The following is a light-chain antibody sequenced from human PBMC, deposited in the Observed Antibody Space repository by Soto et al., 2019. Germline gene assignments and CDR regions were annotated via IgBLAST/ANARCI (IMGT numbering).Light chain of an antibody. CDR1: QGISNY. CDR2: AAS. J-gene: IGKJ1*01. CDR3: QKYNSAPPWT. V-gene: IGKV1-27*01. Sequence: DIQMTQSPSSLSASVGYRVTITCRASQGISNYLAWYQQKPGKVPKLLIYAASTLQSGVPSRFSGSVSGTDFTLTISSLQPEDVATYYCQKYNSAPPWTFGQGTKVEIK.